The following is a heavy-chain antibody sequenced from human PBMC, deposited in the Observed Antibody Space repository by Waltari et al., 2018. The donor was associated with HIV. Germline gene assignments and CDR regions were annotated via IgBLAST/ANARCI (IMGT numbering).Heavy chain of an antibody. J-gene: IGHJ4*02. CDR2: ISYSGIT. D-gene: IGHD5-12*01. Sequence: QVQLQESGTGLVKPSETLSLTCNVSGDSITGNYWNWIRQPPVKEPEWIGYISYSGITNYTPSLKSRVSMSLVSSKSQFSLKLRSVTALDTAVYYCARGRRWLQFHGHYYFDYWGQGILVTVSS. CDR3: ARGRRWLQFHGHYYFDY. CDR1: GDSITGNY. V-gene: IGHV4-59*01.